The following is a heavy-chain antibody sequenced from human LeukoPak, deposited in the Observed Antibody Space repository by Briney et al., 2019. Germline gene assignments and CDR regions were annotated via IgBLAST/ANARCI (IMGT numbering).Heavy chain of an antibody. D-gene: IGHD4-17*01. J-gene: IGHJ4*02. CDR2: INWNGGST. Sequence: GGSLRLSCAASGSTFDDYGMSWVRQAPGKGLEWVSGINWNGGSTGYADSVKGRFTISRDNAKNSLYLQMNSLRAEDTALYYCARGPLYGDYDPNFDYWGQGTLVTVSS. CDR1: GSTFDDYG. CDR3: ARGPLYGDYDPNFDY. V-gene: IGHV3-20*04.